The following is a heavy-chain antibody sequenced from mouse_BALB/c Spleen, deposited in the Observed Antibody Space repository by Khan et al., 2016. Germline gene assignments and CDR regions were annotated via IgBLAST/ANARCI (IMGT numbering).Heavy chain of an antibody. CDR1: GFSLTSYG. CDR3: ARRDDGGGAMDY. J-gene: IGHJ4*01. CDR2: IWSDGST. D-gene: IGHD2-3*01. Sequence: QVQLKESGPGLVAPSQSLSITCTVSGFSLTSYGVHWVRQPPGKGLEWLVVIWSDGSTTYNSALKSRLSISKDNSKSQVFLIMNSLQTDDTAMYYCARRDDGGGAMDYWGQGTSVTVSS. V-gene: IGHV2-6*02.